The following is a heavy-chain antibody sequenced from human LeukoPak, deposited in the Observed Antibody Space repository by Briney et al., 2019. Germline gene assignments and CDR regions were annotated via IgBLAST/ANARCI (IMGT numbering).Heavy chain of an antibody. CDR1: GYTFTSYA. J-gene: IGHJ4*02. CDR2: INAGNGNT. Sequence: ASVKVSCKASGYTFTSYAMHWVRQAPGQRLEWMGWINAGNGNTKYSQKFQGRVTITRDTSASTAYVELSSLRSEDTAVYHCARSDPSAMPPTTKYSSSWGDYWGQGTLVTVSS. D-gene: IGHD6-13*01. V-gene: IGHV1-3*01. CDR3: ARSDPSAMPPTTKYSSSWGDY.